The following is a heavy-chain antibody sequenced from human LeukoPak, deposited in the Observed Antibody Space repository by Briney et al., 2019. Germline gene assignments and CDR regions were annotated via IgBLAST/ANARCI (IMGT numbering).Heavy chain of an antibody. J-gene: IGHJ4*02. D-gene: IGHD1-7*01. CDR3: AKGLQWELPFDC. Sequence: GGSLRLSCAASGFTFSSYAMSWVRQAPGQGLEWVSAITGSGDKTYYAVPVKGRFTISRDNPSNTLYLQMNNLRAEDTAVYYCAKGLQWELPFDCWGQGTLVTVSS. V-gene: IGHV3-23*01. CDR1: GFTFSSYA. CDR2: ITGSGDKT.